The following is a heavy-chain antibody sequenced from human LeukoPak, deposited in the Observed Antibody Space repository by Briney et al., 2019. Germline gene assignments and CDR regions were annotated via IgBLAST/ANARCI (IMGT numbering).Heavy chain of an antibody. CDR3: AKGHISGSYSGYFDS. D-gene: IGHD3-10*01. J-gene: IGHJ4*02. V-gene: IGHV3-23*01. CDR2: ISGFGGSGDST. Sequence: GGSLRLSCTASGFSFSSYAMSWVRHAPGKGLERVSAISGFGGSGDSTQYADSVKGRFTISRDNSKNTLYVQMVSLRVEDTAIYYCAKGHISGSYSGYFDSWGRGTLVTVSS. CDR1: GFSFSSYA.